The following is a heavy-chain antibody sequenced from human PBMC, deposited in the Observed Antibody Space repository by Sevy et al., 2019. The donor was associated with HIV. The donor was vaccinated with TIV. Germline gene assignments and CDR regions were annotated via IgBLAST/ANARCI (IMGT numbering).Heavy chain of an antibody. V-gene: IGHV1-18*01. Sequence: ASVKVSCKASGYTFTSYGISWVRQAPGQGLEWMGWISAYNGNTNYAQTLQGRATMTTDTSTSTAYMELRSLRSDDTAVYYCARVYGSGRLYYYYYYMDVWGKGTTVTVSS. CDR2: ISAYNGNT. CDR3: ARVYGSGRLYYYYYYMDV. D-gene: IGHD3-10*01. CDR1: GYTFTSYG. J-gene: IGHJ6*03.